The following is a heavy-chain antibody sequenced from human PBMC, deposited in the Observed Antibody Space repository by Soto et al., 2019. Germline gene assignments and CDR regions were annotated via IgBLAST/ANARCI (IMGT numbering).Heavy chain of an antibody. CDR3: ARDRGCSGGVCYRDLDY. CDR1: EFTFSTYS. V-gene: IGHV3-48*01. CDR2: ISSISNTI. D-gene: IGHD2-15*01. Sequence: EVQLVESGGGLVQPGGSLRLSCAASEFTFSTYSMSWVRQAPGKGLEWVSYISSISNTIYYADSVKGRFTISRDNAKNSLYLHMNSLSVEDTAVYYCARDRGCSGGVCYRDLDYWGQGTLVTVSS. J-gene: IGHJ4*02.